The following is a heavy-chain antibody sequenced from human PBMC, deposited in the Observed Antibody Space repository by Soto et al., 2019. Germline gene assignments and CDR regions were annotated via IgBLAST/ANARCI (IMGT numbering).Heavy chain of an antibody. V-gene: IGHV3-23*01. Sequence: LRLSWVASGVTFSRYYMIWVRQTPLMGLDWVSTIRSSGGSTYYAYSVKGRFTFSRDNSKNTLYLQINSLRAEDTAIYYCVKGNPEIGGGRGTLVTVSS. J-gene: IGHJ4*02. CDR2: IRSSGGST. CDR3: VKGNPEIG. CDR1: GVTFSRYY.